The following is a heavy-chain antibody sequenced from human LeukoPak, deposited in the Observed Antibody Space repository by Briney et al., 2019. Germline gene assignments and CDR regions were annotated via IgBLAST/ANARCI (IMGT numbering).Heavy chain of an antibody. Sequence: SETLSLTCAVYGGSFSGYYWSWIRQPPGKGLEWIGEINHSGSTNYNPSLKSRVTISVDTSKNQFSLKLSSVTAADTAVYYCAGGVGDAKHHDAFDIWGQGTMVTASS. CDR3: AGGVGDAKHHDAFDI. D-gene: IGHD3-3*01. J-gene: IGHJ3*02. V-gene: IGHV4-34*01. CDR1: GGSFSGYY. CDR2: INHSGST.